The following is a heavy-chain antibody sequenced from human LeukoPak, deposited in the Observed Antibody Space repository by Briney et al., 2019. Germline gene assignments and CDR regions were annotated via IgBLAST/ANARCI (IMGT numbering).Heavy chain of an antibody. CDR2: INHSGST. V-gene: IGHV4-34*01. J-gene: IGHJ5*02. D-gene: IGHD3-3*01. CDR1: GGSFSGYY. Sequence: SETLSPTCAVYGGSFSGYYWSWIRQPPGKGLEWIGEINHSGSTNYNPSLKSRVTISVDTSKNQFSLKLSSVTAADTAVYYCARGSNYYDFWSGYYWYNWFDPWGQGTLVTVSP. CDR3: ARGSNYYDFWSGYYWYNWFDP.